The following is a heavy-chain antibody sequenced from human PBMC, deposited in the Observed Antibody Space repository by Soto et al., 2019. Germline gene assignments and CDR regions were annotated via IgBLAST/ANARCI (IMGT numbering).Heavy chain of an antibody. J-gene: IGHJ6*02. V-gene: IGHV4-39*01. CDR1: GGSISSSSYY. CDR3: ARPGIAAAVDNYYYYGMDV. CDR2: IYYSGST. D-gene: IGHD6-13*01. Sequence: SETLSLTGTVSGGSISSSSYYWGWIRQPPGKGLEWIGSIYYSGSTYYNPSLKSRVTISVDTSKNQFSLKLSSVTAADTAVYYCARPGIAAAVDNYYYYGMDVWGQGTTVTVSS.